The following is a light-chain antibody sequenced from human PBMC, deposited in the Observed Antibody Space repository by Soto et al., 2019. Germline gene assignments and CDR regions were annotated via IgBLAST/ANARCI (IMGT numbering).Light chain of an antibody. J-gene: IGLJ1*01. Sequence: LTQPASVSGSPGQSITLSCTGTSSDVGSFNLVSWYQQHPGKAPKPMIYEGSKRPSGVSNRFSCSKSGNTASLTTSGLEAEDEADYYCCSYASSSTYVFGTGTKVTVL. V-gene: IGLV2-23*01. CDR3: CSYASSSTYV. CDR1: SSDVGSFNL. CDR2: EGS.